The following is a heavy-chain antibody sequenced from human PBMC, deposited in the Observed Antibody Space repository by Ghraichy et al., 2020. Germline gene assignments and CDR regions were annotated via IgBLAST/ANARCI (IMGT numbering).Heavy chain of an antibody. CDR1: GGSISSYY. J-gene: IGHJ3*02. Sequence: SETLSLTCTVSGGSISSYYWSWIRQPPGKGLEWIGYIYYSGSTNYNPSLKSRVTISVDTSKNQFSLNLSSVTAADTAVYYCARGGSFGGDYLFDIWGQGTMVTVSS. D-gene: IGHD4-17*01. CDR2: IYYSGST. V-gene: IGHV4-59*01. CDR3: ARGGSFGGDYLFDI.